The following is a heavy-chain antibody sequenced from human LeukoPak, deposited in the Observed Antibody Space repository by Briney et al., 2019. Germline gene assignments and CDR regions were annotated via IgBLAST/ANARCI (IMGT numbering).Heavy chain of an antibody. Sequence: SETLSLTCAVYGGSFSGYYWSWIRQPPGKGLEWIGEINHSGSTNYNPSLKSRVTISVDTSKNQFSLNLSSVTAADTAVYYCARAISRAAAGGDYWGQGTLVTVSS. J-gene: IGHJ4*02. CDR1: GGSFSGYY. CDR2: INHSGST. CDR3: ARAISRAAAGGDY. V-gene: IGHV4-34*01. D-gene: IGHD6-13*01.